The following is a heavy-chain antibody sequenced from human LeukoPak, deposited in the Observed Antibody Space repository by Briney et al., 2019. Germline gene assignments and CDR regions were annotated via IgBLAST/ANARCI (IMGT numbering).Heavy chain of an antibody. Sequence: ASVKVSCKASGYTFTSYYMHWVRQAPGQGLEWMGWINPNSGGTNYAQKFQGRVTMTRDTSITTAYMELSRLRSDDTAVYYCARDRATPGGVVDYWGQGTLVTVSS. D-gene: IGHD3-3*01. CDR2: INPNSGGT. CDR1: GYTFTSYY. J-gene: IGHJ4*02. V-gene: IGHV1-2*02. CDR3: ARDRATPGGVVDY.